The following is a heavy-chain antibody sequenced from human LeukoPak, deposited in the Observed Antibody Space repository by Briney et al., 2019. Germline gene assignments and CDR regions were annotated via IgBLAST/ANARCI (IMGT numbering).Heavy chain of an antibody. J-gene: IGHJ3*02. CDR3: VRNTLGHYDAFDI. D-gene: IGHD1/OR15-1a*01. V-gene: IGHV4-59*01. CDR1: GGSISGYY. Sequence: SETLSLTCTVAGGSISGYYWSWIRQPPGKVLEWIGYIYYSGSINYNSSLKSRVTISVDTSRNQFSLKLSSMTAADTAVYYCVRNTLGHYDAFDIWGQGKMVTVSS. CDR2: IYYSGSI.